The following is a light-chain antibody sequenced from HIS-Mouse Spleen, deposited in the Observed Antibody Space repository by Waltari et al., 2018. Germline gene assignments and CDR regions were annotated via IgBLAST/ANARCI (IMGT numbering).Light chain of an antibody. J-gene: IGLJ2*01. CDR3: QVWDSSSDHVV. CDR1: NIGSKS. V-gene: IGLV3-21*03. CDR2: DDS. Sequence: SYVLTQPPSVSVAPGKTARITCGGNNIGSKSVHWYQQKPGQAPVLVVYDDSDRPSGIPGRFSGSNSGKPATLTISRVEAGDEADYYCQVWDSSSDHVVFGGGTKLTVL.